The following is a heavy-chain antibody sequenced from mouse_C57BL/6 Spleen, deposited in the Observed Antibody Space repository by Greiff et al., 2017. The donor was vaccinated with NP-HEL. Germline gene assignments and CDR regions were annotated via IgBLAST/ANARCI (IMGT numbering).Heavy chain of an antibody. Sequence: EVQLQQSGPELVKPGASVKISCKASGYTFTDYYMNWVKQSHGKSLEWIGDINPNNGGTSYNQKFKGKATLTVDKSSSTAYMELRSLTSEDSAVYYCARWGDYDLAYWGQGTLVTVSA. J-gene: IGHJ3*01. D-gene: IGHD2-4*01. CDR3: ARWGDYDLAY. CDR2: INPNNGGT. V-gene: IGHV1-26*01. CDR1: GYTFTDYY.